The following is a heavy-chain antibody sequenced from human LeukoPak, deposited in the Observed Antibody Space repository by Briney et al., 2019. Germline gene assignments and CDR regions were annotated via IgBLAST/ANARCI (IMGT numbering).Heavy chain of an antibody. D-gene: IGHD5-18*01. Sequence: GGSLRLSCAASGFTFSRYTMNWVRQAPGKGLEWVSSISSSVSYIYYADSVKGRFTISRDNAKTSLYLQMNSLRAEDTAVYYCARAQPAASIQIWANYMDVWGKGTTVTVSS. V-gene: IGHV3-21*01. CDR1: GFTFSRYT. CDR2: ISSSVSYI. J-gene: IGHJ6*03. CDR3: ARAQPAASIQIWANYMDV.